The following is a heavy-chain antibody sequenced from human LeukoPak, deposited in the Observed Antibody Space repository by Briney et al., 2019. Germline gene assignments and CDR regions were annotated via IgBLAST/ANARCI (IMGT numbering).Heavy chain of an antibody. Sequence: ASVKVSCKASGYTFTGYYMHWVRQAPGQGLEWMGRIIPNSGGTNYAQKFQGRVTMTRDTSISTAYMELSRLRSDDTAVYYCARDRRISSGWYPFGYWGQGTLVTVSS. CDR1: GYTFTGYY. CDR3: ARDRRISSGWYPFGY. D-gene: IGHD6-19*01. V-gene: IGHV1-2*06. J-gene: IGHJ4*02. CDR2: IIPNSGGT.